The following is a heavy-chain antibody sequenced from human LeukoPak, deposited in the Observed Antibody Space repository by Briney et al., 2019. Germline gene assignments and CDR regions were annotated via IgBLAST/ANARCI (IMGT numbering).Heavy chain of an antibody. CDR2: IYYSGST. CDR3: ARRTRVRGSLREFDY. D-gene: IGHD3-10*01. Sequence: PSETLSLTCTVSGGSISSSSYYWGWIRQPPGKGLEWIGSIYYSGSTYYNPSLKSRVTISVDTSKNQFSLKLSSVTAADTAVYYCARRTRVRGSLREFDYWGQGTLVTVSS. V-gene: IGHV4-39*07. CDR1: GGSISSSSYY. J-gene: IGHJ4*02.